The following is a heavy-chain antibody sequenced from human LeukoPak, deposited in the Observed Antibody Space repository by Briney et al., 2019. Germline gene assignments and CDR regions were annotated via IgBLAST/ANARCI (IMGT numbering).Heavy chain of an antibody. V-gene: IGHV3-48*04. D-gene: IGHD4-17*01. CDR1: GFTFSIYS. CDR2: ISSSSSTI. Sequence: GGSLRLSCAASGFTFSIYSMNWVRQAPGKGLEWVSYISSSSSTIYYADSVKGRFTISRDNAKNSLYLQMNSLRAEDTAVYYCARDSGPYGDYDDAFDIWGQGTMVTVSS. CDR3: ARDSGPYGDYDDAFDI. J-gene: IGHJ3*02.